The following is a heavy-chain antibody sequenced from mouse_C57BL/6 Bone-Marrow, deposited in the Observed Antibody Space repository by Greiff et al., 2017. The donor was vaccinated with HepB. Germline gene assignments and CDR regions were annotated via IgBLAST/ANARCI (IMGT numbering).Heavy chain of an antibody. CDR3: ASSDPFYYGSRGYYFDY. V-gene: IGHV1-69*01. Sequence: QVQLQQPGAELVMPGASVKLSCKASGYTFTSYWMHWVKQRPGQGLEWIGEIDPSDSYTNYNQKFKGKSTLTVDKSSSTAYMQLSSLTSEDSAVYYCASSDPFYYGSRGYYFDYWGQGTTLTVSS. D-gene: IGHD1-1*01. J-gene: IGHJ2*01. CDR1: GYTFTSYW. CDR2: IDPSDSYT.